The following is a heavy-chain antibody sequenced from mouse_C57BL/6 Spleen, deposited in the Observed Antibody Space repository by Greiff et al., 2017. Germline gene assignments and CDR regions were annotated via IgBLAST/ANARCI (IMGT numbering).Heavy chain of an antibody. D-gene: IGHD2-4*01. CDR2: ISSGGSYT. CDR1: GFTFSSYG. Sequence: DVMLVESGGDLVKPGGSLKLSCAASGFTFSSYGMSWVRQTPDKRLEWVATISSGGSYTYYPDSVKGRFTISRDNAKNTLYLQMSSLKSEDTAMYYCARYDYDGFRYFDVWGTGTTVTVSS. V-gene: IGHV5-6*02. J-gene: IGHJ1*03. CDR3: ARYDYDGFRYFDV.